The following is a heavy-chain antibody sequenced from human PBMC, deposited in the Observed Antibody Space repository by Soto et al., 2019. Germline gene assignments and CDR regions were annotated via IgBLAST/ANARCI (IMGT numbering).Heavy chain of an antibody. CDR2: IIPILGIA. CDR1: GGTFSSYT. J-gene: IGHJ5*02. V-gene: IGHV1-69*02. CDR3: ARGYIAAAARGNWFDP. D-gene: IGHD6-13*01. Sequence: QVQLVQSGAEVKKPGSSVKVTCKASGGTFSSYTISWVRQAPGQGLEWMGRIIPILGIANYAQKFQGRVTITADKSTSTAYMDLSSLRSEDTAVYNCARGYIAAAARGNWFDPWGQGTLVTVSS.